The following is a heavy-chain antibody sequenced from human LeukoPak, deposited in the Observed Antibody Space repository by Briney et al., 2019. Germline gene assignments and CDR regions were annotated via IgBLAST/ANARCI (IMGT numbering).Heavy chain of an antibody. CDR2: IYYSGST. V-gene: IGHV4-59*01. Sequence: SETLSLTCTVSGGSISSYSWSWIRQPPGKGLEWIGYIYYSGSTTYNPSLKSRVTISVDTSKNQFSLKLSSVTAADTAVYYCAREGGCSSTSCYVQDAFDIWGQGTMVTVSS. CDR1: GGSISSYS. CDR3: AREGGCSSTSCYVQDAFDI. D-gene: IGHD2-2*01. J-gene: IGHJ3*02.